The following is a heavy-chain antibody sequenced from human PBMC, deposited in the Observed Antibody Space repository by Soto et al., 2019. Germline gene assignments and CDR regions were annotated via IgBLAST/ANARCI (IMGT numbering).Heavy chain of an antibody. CDR1: GFTFSSYA. CDR3: ARDADYGWGSYRTHYYYYGMDV. V-gene: IGHV3-30-3*01. J-gene: IGHJ6*02. CDR2: ISYDGSNK. Sequence: QVQLVESGGGVVQPGRSLRLSCAASGFTFSSYAMHWVRQASGKGLEWVAVISYDGSNKYYADSVKGRFTISRDNSKITLYMEMNSMRAEDTAVYYCARDADYGWGSYRTHYYYYGMDVWGQGTTVTVSS. D-gene: IGHD3-16*02.